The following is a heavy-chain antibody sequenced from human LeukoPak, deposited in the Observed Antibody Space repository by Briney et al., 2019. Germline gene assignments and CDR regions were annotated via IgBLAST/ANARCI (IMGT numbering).Heavy chain of an antibody. CDR2: IYYSGNT. D-gene: IGHD3-22*01. J-gene: IGHJ4*02. CDR3: ARHFYETSGYLDY. Sequence: PSETLSLTCTVSGGSISSSNYYWGWIRQPPGKGLEGIGSIYYSGNTYYNPSLKSRVTISVDTSKNHFSLKLSSVTAADTAVYYCARHFYETSGYLDYWGQGTLVTVSS. V-gene: IGHV4-39*02. CDR1: GGSISSSNYY.